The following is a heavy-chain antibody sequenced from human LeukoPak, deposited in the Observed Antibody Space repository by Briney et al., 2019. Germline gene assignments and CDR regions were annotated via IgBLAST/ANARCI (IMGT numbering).Heavy chain of an antibody. V-gene: IGHV1-24*01. CDR2: FDPEDGET. CDR3: ATGDKYLWFGELTLFDY. J-gene: IGHJ4*02. Sequence: ASVKVSCKVSGYTLTELSMHWVRQAPGKGLEWMGGFDPEDGETIYAQKFQGRVTMTEDTSTDTAYMELSSLRSEDTAVYYCATGDKYLWFGELTLFDYWGQGTLVTVSS. D-gene: IGHD3-10*01. CDR1: GYTLTELS.